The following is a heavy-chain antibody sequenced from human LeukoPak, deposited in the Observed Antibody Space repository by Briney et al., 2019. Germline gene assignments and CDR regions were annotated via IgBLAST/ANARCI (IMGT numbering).Heavy chain of an antibody. CDR2: IIPIFGTA. D-gene: IGHD3-10*01. CDR1: GGTFSSYD. Sequence: AVKVSCKAAGGTFSSYDFSWVRHDPGQGLGWMGGIIPIFGTANYEQKFQGRVTITADESTSTAYMELSRLRSEDTAVYYGARATMVRGVGYYGMDVWGQGTTVTVS. J-gene: IGHJ6*02. V-gene: IGHV1-69*01. CDR3: ARATMVRGVGYYGMDV.